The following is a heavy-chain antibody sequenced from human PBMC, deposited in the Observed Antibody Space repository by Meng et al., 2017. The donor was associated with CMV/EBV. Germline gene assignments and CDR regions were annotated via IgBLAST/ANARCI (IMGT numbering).Heavy chain of an antibody. CDR3: ARDRYPAYDSSGYYCY. J-gene: IGHJ4*02. V-gene: IGHV1-2*02. Sequence: SGYTFTGYYMHWVRQAPGQGLEWMGWINPNSGGTNYAQKFQGRVTMTRDTSTSTVYMELSSLRSEDTAVYYCARDRYPAYDSSGYYCYWGQGTLVTVSS. CDR2: INPNSGGT. CDR1: GYTFTGYY. D-gene: IGHD3-22*01.